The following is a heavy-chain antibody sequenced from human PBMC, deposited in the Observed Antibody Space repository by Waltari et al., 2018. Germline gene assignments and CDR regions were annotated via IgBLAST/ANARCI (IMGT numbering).Heavy chain of an antibody. J-gene: IGHJ6*04. V-gene: IGHV4-39*07. Sequence: QLQLQESGPGLVKPSETLSLTCTVSGGSINSNSYNWGWIRQSPGKGLEWIGSVSYSGSTYYNPSLRSRVTISVDKSKNQFSLNLSSVTAADTAVYYCAREGRSTFNSYYFGMDVWGEGTTVTVSS. CDR3: AREGRSTFNSYYFGMDV. CDR1: GGSINSNSYN. D-gene: IGHD2-2*01. CDR2: VSYSGST.